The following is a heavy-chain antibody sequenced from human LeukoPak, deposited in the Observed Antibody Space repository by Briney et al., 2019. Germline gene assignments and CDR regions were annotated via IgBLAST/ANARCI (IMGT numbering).Heavy chain of an antibody. V-gene: IGHV3-9*01. D-gene: IGHD3-22*01. Sequence: GRSLRLSCAASGFTFDDYAMHWVRQAPGKGLEWVSGISWNSGSIGYADSVKGRFTISRDNAKNSLYLQMNSLRAEDTALYYCAKDFGSSGYPRDAFDIWGQGTMVTVSS. CDR2: ISWNSGSI. CDR1: GFTFDDYA. J-gene: IGHJ3*02. CDR3: AKDFGSSGYPRDAFDI.